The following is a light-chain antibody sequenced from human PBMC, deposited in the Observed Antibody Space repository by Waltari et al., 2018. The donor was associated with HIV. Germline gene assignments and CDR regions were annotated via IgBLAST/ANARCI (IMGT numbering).Light chain of an antibody. J-gene: IGLJ3*02. Sequence: QSALPQPASVSGSPGQSLTISCTGTNSDIGGSHHVPWYHQHPGRAPKLLIYEVTHRPSGISYRFSGSKSGNTASMTISGLQAEDEADYYCSSYTTTSTILFGGGTKVTVL. CDR1: NSDIGGSHH. CDR2: EVT. V-gene: IGLV2-14*01. CDR3: SSYTTTSTIL.